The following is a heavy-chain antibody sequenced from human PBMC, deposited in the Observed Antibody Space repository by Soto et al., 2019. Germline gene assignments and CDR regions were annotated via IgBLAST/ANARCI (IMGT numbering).Heavy chain of an antibody. CDR2: IYYSGST. D-gene: IGHD2-15*01. Sequence: QVQLQESGPGLVKPSQTLSLTCTVSGGSISSGDYYWSWIRQPPGKGLEWIGYIYYSGSTYYNPSLKSRVTISIATSKIMFSLKLSSVSAADPAVYSCAGDIGEGSCSGGSGYYSFEEEVFEYWGQSTLVTFSS. CDR1: GGSISSGDYY. J-gene: IGHJ1*01. V-gene: IGHV4-30-4*01. CDR3: AGDIGEGSCSGGSGYYSFEEEVFEY.